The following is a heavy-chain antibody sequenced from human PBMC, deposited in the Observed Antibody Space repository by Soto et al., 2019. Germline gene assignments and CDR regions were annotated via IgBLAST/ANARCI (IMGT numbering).Heavy chain of an antibody. CDR2: TYYRSKWYN. V-gene: IGHV6-1*01. CDR3: AGMQEGDLVF. Sequence: SKTLSLTCAISGDSVSSNSAAWNWIRQSPSRGLEWLGRTYYRSKWYNEYAVSVKSRITIKPDTSKNQFSLQLSSVIPEDTAVYYCAGMQEGDLVFWGQGTLHTVST. CDR1: GDSVSSNSAA. D-gene: IGHD1-26*01. J-gene: IGHJ4*02.